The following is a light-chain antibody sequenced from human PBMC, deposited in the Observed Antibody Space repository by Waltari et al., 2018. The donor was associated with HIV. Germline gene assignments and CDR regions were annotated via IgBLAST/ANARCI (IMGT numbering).Light chain of an antibody. CDR2: AAS. CDR3: QQSYNPPYS. V-gene: IGKV1-39*01. J-gene: IGKJ2*03. Sequence: DIQMTQSPSSLSASVGDRVTITCRASQTIKNYLNWYQQKPGKAPKVLIHAASSLQSGVPSRLSGSGSVTDFTLTISSLQPEDFATYYCQQSYNPPYSFGQGTKLEIK. CDR1: QTIKNY.